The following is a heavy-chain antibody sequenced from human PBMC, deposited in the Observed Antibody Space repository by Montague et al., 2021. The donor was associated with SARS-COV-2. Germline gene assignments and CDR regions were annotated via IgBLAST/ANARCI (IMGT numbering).Heavy chain of an antibody. Sequence: TLSLTCTVSGGSISTDSYYWSWIRQPAGKGLEWIGRIYTSGSTNPNPSLKSRVTISVDTSKNQFSLKLSSVTAADTAEYYCARGPHYDILTSYYKDGMDVWGQGTTVTVSS. CDR2: IYTSGST. D-gene: IGHD3-9*01. V-gene: IGHV4-61*02. CDR1: GGSISTDSYY. CDR3: ARGPHYDILTSYYKDGMDV. J-gene: IGHJ6*02.